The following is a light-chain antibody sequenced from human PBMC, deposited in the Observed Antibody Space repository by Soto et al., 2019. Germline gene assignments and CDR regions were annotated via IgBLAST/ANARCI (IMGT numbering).Light chain of an antibody. J-gene: IGLJ2*01. CDR2: GNS. Sequence: QSVLTQPPSVSEAPGLGVTISCSGSNSNIGSNYVYWYQQLPGAAPKLLIYGNSNRPSGVPDRFSGSKSGTSASLAITGLQAEDEADYYCQSYDSSLSVLFGGGTKLTVL. CDR1: NSNIGSNY. CDR3: QSYDSSLSVL. V-gene: IGLV1-40*01.